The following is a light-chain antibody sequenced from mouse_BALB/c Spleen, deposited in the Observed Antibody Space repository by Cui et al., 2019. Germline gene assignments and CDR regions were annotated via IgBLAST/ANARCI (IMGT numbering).Light chain of an antibody. CDR2: FAS. J-gene: IGKJ5*01. CDR1: QDVGTA. V-gene: IGKV6-23*01. CDR3: HQYSSYPGYSYHT. Sequence: DIVMTQSPKFMSTLVGDSVSITCKASQDVGTAVAWYQQKPGQSPNLLIYFASTRHSGRPDRVTGRGSGTDLALTISNVQSEVLADYLCHQYSSYPGYSYHTFGAGTKLELK.